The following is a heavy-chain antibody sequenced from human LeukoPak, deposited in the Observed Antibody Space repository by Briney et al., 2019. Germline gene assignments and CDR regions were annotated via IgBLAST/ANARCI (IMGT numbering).Heavy chain of an antibody. D-gene: IGHD3-22*01. CDR1: GGTFSSYA. CDR3: ARDPERYYDSSGSPPFDY. CDR2: INPSGGST. V-gene: IGHV1-46*01. J-gene: IGHJ4*02. Sequence: ASVKVSCKASGGTFSSYAISWVRQAPGQGLEWMGIINPSGGSTSYAQKFQGRVTMTRDTSTSTVYMELSSLRSEDTAVYYCARDPERYYDSSGSPPFDYWGQGTLVTVSS.